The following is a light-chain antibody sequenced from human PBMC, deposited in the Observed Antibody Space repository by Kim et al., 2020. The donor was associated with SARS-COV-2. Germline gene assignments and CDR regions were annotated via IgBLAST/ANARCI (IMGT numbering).Light chain of an antibody. CDR2: AAS. CDR1: QSISSTH. Sequence: EIVLTQSPGTLSLSPGERATLSCRASQSISSTHLAWYQQQPGQVPRLLIYAASYRAPGTPARFSGRGYGTDFALTISGLEPADFAVYYCQQYGDSPPGTFRKETKVEI. CDR3: QQYGDSPPGT. J-gene: IGKJ2*01. V-gene: IGKV3-20*01.